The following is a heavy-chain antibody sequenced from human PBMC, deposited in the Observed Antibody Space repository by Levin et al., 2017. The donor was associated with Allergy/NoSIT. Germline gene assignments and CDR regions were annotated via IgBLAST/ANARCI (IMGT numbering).Heavy chain of an antibody. D-gene: IGHD3-22*01. V-gene: IGHV3-11*01. CDR1: GFTFSDYY. Sequence: GESLKISCAASGFTFSDYYMSWIRQAPGKGLEWVSYISSSGSTIYYADSVKGRFTISRDNAKNSLYLQMNSLRAEDTAVYYCARDEGYYYDSSGRLDAFDIWGQGTMVTVSS. CDR3: ARDEGYYYDSSGRLDAFDI. CDR2: ISSSGSTI. J-gene: IGHJ3*02.